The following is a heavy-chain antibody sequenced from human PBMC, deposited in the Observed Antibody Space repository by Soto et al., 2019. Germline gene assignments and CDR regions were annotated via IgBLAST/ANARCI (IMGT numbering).Heavy chain of an antibody. J-gene: IGHJ4*02. CDR1: GGTFSSYA. CDR3: ARDAAYCGGDCYSGY. V-gene: IGHV1-69*12. D-gene: IGHD2-21*02. Sequence: QVELVQSRAEVKKPGSSVKVSCKASGGTFSSYAISWVRQVPGQGLEWMGGIIPIFGTANYAQKFQGRVTITADESTSTAYRELSSLRSEETAVYYCARDAAYCGGDCYSGYGGQGTLVTVSS. CDR2: IIPIFGTA.